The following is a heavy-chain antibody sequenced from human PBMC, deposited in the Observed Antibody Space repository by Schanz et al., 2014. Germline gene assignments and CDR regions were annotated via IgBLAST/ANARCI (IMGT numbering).Heavy chain of an antibody. D-gene: IGHD3-3*01. CDR1: GFTFNDYW. CDR3: ARDKGGYYPFDY. J-gene: IGHJ4*02. V-gene: IGHV3-7*01. Sequence: EVQLVESGGGLVQPGGSLRLSCAASGFTFNDYWMHWVRQAPGKGLVWVANIKQDESERSYVDSVKGRFTISRDNAKNSLYLQMNSLRAEDTAVYYCARDKGGYYPFDYWGQGTLVTVSS. CDR2: IKQDESER.